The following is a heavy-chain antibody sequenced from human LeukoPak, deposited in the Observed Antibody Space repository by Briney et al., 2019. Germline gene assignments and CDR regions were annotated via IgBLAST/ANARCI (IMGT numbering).Heavy chain of an antibody. CDR1: GFTFDDYA. Sequence: GGSLRLSCAASGFTFDDYAMHWVRQAPGKGLEWVSGISWNSGSIGYADSVKGRFTIPRDNAENSLYLQMNSLRAEDTAVYHCARRDSSGWPIFDYWGQGTLVTVSS. CDR3: ARRDSSGWPIFDY. V-gene: IGHV3-9*01. J-gene: IGHJ4*02. D-gene: IGHD6-19*01. CDR2: ISWNSGSI.